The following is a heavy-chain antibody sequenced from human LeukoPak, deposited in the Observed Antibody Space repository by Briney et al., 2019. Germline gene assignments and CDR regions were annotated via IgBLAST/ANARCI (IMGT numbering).Heavy chain of an antibody. D-gene: IGHD3-9*01. V-gene: IGHV4-31*03. CDR2: IYYSGST. J-gene: IGHJ6*02. CDR3: ARGVGTITTSYYHYGMDV. Sequence: SETLSLTCTVSGGSISSGGYYWSWIRQHPGKGLEWIGYIYYSGSTYYNPSLKSRVTISVDTSKNQFSLKLSSVAAANTAVYYCARGVGTITTSYYHYGMDVWGQGTTVTVSS. CDR1: GGSISSGGYY.